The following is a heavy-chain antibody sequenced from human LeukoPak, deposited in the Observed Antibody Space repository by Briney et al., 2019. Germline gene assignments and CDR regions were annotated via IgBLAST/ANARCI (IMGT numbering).Heavy chain of an antibody. CDR2: ISSSSSYT. D-gene: IGHD2-2*01. V-gene: IGHV3-21*05. J-gene: IGHJ4*02. Sequence: GRSLRLSCAASGFTFSSYGMHWVRQAPGKGLEWVSYISSSSSYTNYADSVKGRFTISRDNAKNSLYLQMNSLRAEDTAVYYCARDQVPRDIVVVPGYYFDYWGQGTLVTVSS. CDR1: GFTFSSYG. CDR3: ARDQVPRDIVVVPGYYFDY.